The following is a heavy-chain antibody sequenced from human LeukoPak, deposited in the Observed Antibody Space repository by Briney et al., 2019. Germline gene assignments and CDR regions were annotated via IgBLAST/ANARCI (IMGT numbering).Heavy chain of an antibody. V-gene: IGHV4-39*07. Sequence: SETLSLTCTVSGDSISSSSYYWGWIRQPPGKGLEWIGEINHSGSTNYNPSLKSRVTISVDTSKNQFSLKLSSVTAADTAVYYCARGPYQVQPTGYGESRAFDYWGQGTLVTVSS. J-gene: IGHJ4*02. CDR1: GDSISSSSYY. CDR2: INHSGST. D-gene: IGHD6-13*01. CDR3: ARGPYQVQPTGYGESRAFDY.